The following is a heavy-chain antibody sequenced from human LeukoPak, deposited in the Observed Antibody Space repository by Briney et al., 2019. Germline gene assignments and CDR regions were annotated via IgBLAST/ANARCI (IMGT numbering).Heavy chain of an antibody. CDR1: GFSLSTSGMR. CDR2: IDWDDDK. Sequence: SAPALVKPTQTLTLTCTFSGFSLSTSGMRVSWIRQPPGKALEWLARIDWDDDKFYSTSLKTRLTISKDTSKNRVALTMTNMAPVDTATYSWARTKVDTAMEPYFNYGGQGTLVTSSS. J-gene: IGHJ4*02. V-gene: IGHV2-70*04. CDR3: ARTKVDTAMEPYFNY. D-gene: IGHD5-18*01.